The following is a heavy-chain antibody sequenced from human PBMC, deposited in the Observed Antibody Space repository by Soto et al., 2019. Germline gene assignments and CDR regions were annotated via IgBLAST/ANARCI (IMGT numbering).Heavy chain of an antibody. J-gene: IGHJ6*02. CDR3: AAEKAAGLTFVYYYGMDV. Sequence: ASVKVSCKASGFTFTSSAVHWVRQARGQRLEWIGWIVVGSGNTNYAQKFQERVTITRDMSTSTAYMELSSLRSEDTAVYYCAAEKAAGLTFVYYYGMDVWGQGTTVNVSS. CDR1: GFTFTSSA. D-gene: IGHD6-13*01. CDR2: IVVGSGNT. V-gene: IGHV1-58*01.